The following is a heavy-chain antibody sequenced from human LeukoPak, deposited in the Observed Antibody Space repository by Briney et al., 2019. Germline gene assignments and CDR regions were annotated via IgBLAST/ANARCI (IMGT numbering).Heavy chain of an antibody. V-gene: IGHV1-2*02. CDR3: ARTPYSTGSIGWFDP. D-gene: IGHD2/OR15-2a*01. CDR1: GYTFTGYY. CDR2: INPDTGAT. Sequence: ASAKVSCKASGYTFTGYYLHWVRQTPGRGLEWMGWINPDTGATKNAQKFQGRVTMTRDTSISTAYMELSRLTSEDTAIYYCARTPYSTGSIGWFDPWGQGTLVTVSS. J-gene: IGHJ5*02.